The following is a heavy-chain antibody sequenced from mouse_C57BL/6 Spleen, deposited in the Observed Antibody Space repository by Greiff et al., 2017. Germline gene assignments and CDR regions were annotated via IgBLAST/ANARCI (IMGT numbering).Heavy chain of an antibody. CDR2: ISSGSSTN. D-gene: IGHD1-1*01. V-gene: IGHV5-17*01. Sequence: EVNVVESGGGLVKPGGSLKLSCAASGFTFSDYGMHWVRQAPEKGLEWVAYISSGSSTNYYADTVKGGFTISRDNAKNTLFLQMTSLRSEDRAMYYCARWGSSYAWFAYWGQGTLVTVSA. CDR1: GFTFSDYG. CDR3: ARWGSSYAWFAY. J-gene: IGHJ3*01.